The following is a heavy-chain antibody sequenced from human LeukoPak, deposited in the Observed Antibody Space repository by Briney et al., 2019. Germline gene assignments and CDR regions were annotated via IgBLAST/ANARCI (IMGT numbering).Heavy chain of an antibody. CDR2: TNSGGTST. V-gene: IGHV3-23*01. D-gene: IGHD2-21*02. Sequence: GGSLRLSCATSGFPFSDFSMSWVRQAPGKGLEWISTTNSGGTSTYYAESVKGRFTISRDNSKNTLYLQMSSLRVEDTAVYYCAKGSRPCGGDCYSSLGPLDYWGQGTLVTVSS. CDR3: AKGSRPCGGDCYSSLGPLDY. J-gene: IGHJ4*02. CDR1: GFPFSDFS.